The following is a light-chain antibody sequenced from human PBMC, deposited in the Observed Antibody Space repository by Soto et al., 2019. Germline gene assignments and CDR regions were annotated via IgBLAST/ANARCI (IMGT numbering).Light chain of an antibody. Sequence: QSALTQPASVSGSPGQSITISCTGTSRDVGGYNYVSWYQQHPGKAPELMIHDVSNRPSGVSNRFSGSKSGNTASLTISGLQAEDEAEYFCCSYAGTVAYVFGTGTKVTVL. CDR3: CSYAGTVAYV. V-gene: IGLV2-14*01. CDR2: DVS. CDR1: SRDVGGYNY. J-gene: IGLJ1*01.